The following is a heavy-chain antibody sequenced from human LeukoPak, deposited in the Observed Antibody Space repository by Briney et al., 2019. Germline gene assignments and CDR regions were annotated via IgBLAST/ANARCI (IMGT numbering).Heavy chain of an antibody. CDR1: GGSISSSNYY. CDR3: ARTSSSQYYYDSSGIFDS. Sequence: SETLSLTCTVSGGSISSSNYYWGWIRQPPGKGLEWIGNIYYSGNAYYNPSLKSRVTISVDTSKNQFSLKLSSVTAADTAVYYCARTSSSQYYYDSSGIFDSWGQGTLVTVSS. D-gene: IGHD3-22*01. CDR2: IYYSGNA. J-gene: IGHJ4*02. V-gene: IGHV4-39*07.